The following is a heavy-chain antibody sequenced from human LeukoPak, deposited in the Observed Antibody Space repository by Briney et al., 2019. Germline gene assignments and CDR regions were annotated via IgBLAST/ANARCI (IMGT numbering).Heavy chain of an antibody. Sequence: PGGTLRLSCAASGFTFDDYGMTWVRQAPGKGLEWVSAISGSGDSTYYADSVKGRFTISRDNSKNTLYLQMNSLRVEDTALYYCAKGDNYDFWSGYYYYYMDVWGRGTTVTVSS. J-gene: IGHJ6*03. D-gene: IGHD3-3*01. CDR1: GFTFDDYG. CDR3: AKGDNYDFWSGYYYYYMDV. CDR2: ISGSGDST. V-gene: IGHV3-23*01.